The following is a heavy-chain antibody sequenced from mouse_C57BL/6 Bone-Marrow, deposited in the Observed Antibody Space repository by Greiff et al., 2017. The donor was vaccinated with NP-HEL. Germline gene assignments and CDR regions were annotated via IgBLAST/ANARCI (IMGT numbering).Heavy chain of an antibody. D-gene: IGHD1-1*01. Sequence: QVQLKESGAELVRPGTSVKVSCKASGYAFTNYLIEWVKQRPGQGLEWIGVINPGSGGTNYNEKFKGKATLTADKSSSTAYMQLSSLTSEDSAVYCCAGSSHWYFDVWGTGTTVTVSS. CDR2: INPGSGGT. CDR3: AGSSHWYFDV. CDR1: GYAFTNYL. V-gene: IGHV1-54*01. J-gene: IGHJ1*03.